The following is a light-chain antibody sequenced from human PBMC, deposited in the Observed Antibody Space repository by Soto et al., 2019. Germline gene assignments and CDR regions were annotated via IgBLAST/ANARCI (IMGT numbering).Light chain of an antibody. CDR3: ETWDGNTRV. Sequence: QLVLTQSSSASASLGSSVKVTCTLSSGHSRYTIAWHQQQPGKAPRYLMKIEGSGSHNKGSGVPDRFSGSSSGADRYLTISKLQFDDEADYYCETWDGNTRVFGGGTKVTVL. V-gene: IGLV4-60*02. CDR2: IEGSGSH. CDR1: SGHSRYT. J-gene: IGLJ3*02.